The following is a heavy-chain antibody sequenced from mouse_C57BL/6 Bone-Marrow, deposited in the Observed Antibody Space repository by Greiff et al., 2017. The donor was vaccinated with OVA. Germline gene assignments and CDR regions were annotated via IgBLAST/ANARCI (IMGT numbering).Heavy chain of an antibody. V-gene: IGHV14-4*01. CDR3: TTRDSSGPDYFDD. J-gene: IGHJ2*01. Sequence: VQLQQSGAELVRPGASVKLSCTASGFNIKDDYMHWVKQRPEQGLEWIGWIDPENGDTEYASKFQGKATITADTSSNTAYLQLSSLTSEDTAVYYCTTRDSSGPDYFDDWGQGTTLTVSS. D-gene: IGHD3-2*02. CDR2: IDPENGDT. CDR1: GFNIKDDY.